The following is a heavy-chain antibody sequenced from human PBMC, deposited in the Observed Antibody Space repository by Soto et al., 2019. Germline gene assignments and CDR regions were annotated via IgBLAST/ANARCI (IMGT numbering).Heavy chain of an antibody. CDR2: IYHSGNT. J-gene: IGHJ6*02. V-gene: IGHV4-34*02. D-gene: IGHD3-16*01. CDR1: GGSFNDYY. Sequence: QVQLQQWGAGLLKPSETLSLTCAVNGGSFNDYYWAWIRQPPGKGLEWIGEIYHSGNTYYNPSLASRVIMSGDTSKKQYSLRLNSVTAADTAMYYCARLRRGFNRESWSYWYDGMDVWGQGTTVTVS. CDR3: ARLRRGFNRESWSYWYDGMDV.